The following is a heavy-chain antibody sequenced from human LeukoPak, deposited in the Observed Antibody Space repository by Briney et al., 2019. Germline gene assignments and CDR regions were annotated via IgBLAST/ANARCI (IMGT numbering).Heavy chain of an antibody. D-gene: IGHD6-19*01. V-gene: IGHV4-34*01. CDR1: GGSFSGYY. CDR3: ARNSSGWYSY. Sequence: SETLSLTCAVYGGSFSGYYWSWIRQPPGKGLEWIGEINHSGSTNYNPSLKSRVTISVDTPKNQFSLKLSSVTAADTAVYYCARNSSGWYSYWGQGTLVTVSS. CDR2: INHSGST. J-gene: IGHJ4*02.